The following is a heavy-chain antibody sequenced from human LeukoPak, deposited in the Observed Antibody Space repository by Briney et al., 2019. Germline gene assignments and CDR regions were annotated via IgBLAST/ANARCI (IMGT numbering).Heavy chain of an antibody. J-gene: IGHJ4*02. CDR3: ARGSVVAATVFDY. V-gene: IGHV3-11*04. D-gene: IGHD2-15*01. Sequence: GGSLRLSCAASGFTFSDYYMSWIRQAPGKGLEWVSYISSSGSTIYYADSVKGRFTISRDNAKNSLYLQMNGLRAEDTAVYYCARGSVVAATVFDYWGQGTLVTVSS. CDR1: GFTFSDYY. CDR2: ISSSGSTI.